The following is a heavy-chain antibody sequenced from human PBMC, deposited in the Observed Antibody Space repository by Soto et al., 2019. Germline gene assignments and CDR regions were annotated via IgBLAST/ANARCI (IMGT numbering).Heavy chain of an antibody. CDR1: GGSISSYY. CDR3: ARFSDDILTGSLGPYYFDY. D-gene: IGHD3-9*01. CDR2: IYYSGST. V-gene: IGHV4-59*08. J-gene: IGHJ4*02. Sequence: PSETLSLTCTVSGGSISSYYWSWIRQPPGKGLEWIGYIYYSGSTNYNPSLKSRVTISVDTSKNQFSLKLSSVTAADTAVYYCARFSDDILTGSLGPYYFDYWGQGTLVTVSS.